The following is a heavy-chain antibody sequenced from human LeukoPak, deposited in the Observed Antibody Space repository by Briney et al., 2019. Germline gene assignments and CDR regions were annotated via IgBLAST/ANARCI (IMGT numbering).Heavy chain of an antibody. Sequence: GGSLRLSCAASGFTFSSYWMHWVRQAPGKGLEWVSLISRDGSSTWYADSVKGRFTISRDNSKNSLYLQMNRLRTEDTALYYCAKEHLQCSGGSCLDGWGQGTLVTVSS. CDR3: AKEHLQCSGGSCLDG. D-gene: IGHD2-15*01. V-gene: IGHV3-43*01. CDR2: ISRDGSST. J-gene: IGHJ4*02. CDR1: GFTFSSYW.